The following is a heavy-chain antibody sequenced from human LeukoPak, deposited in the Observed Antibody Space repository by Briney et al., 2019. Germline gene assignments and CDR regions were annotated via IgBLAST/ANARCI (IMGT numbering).Heavy chain of an antibody. CDR1: GFTFSSSTFGSYT. J-gene: IGHJ4*02. D-gene: IGHD4-11*01. CDR2: INSTGTYI. V-gene: IGHV3-21*01. Sequence: GESLRLSCATSGFTFSSSTFGSYTMNWVRQAPGKGLEWVSSINSTGTYIYYTDSVKGRFTISRDIANSLLYLQMNSLQADDAAVYYCARDLDYSTGFDYWGQGTLVTVSS. CDR3: ARDLDYSTGFDY.